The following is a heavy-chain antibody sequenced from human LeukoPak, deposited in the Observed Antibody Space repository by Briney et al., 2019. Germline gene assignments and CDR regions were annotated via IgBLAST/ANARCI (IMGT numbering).Heavy chain of an antibody. CDR3: AKDPGYSSSAGR. CDR2: ISGSGGST. CDR1: GFTFSSHA. J-gene: IGHJ4*02. Sequence: GGSLRLSCAASGFTFSSHAMSWVRQAPGKGLEWVSAISGSGGSTYYADSVKGRFTISRDNSKNTLYLQMNSLRAEDTAVYYCAKDPGYSSSAGRWGQGTLVTVSS. D-gene: IGHD6-6*01. V-gene: IGHV3-23*01.